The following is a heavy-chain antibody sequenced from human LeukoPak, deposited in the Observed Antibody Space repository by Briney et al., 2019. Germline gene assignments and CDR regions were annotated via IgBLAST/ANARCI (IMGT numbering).Heavy chain of an antibody. CDR3: AKDDWTVGTWAPDL. Sequence: RSGTSLRLSCAASGFTFRNYGMHWVRQAPGKGLEWVAVIWNDGGKDSYTDSVKGRFIISRDNSRNTLYLQMNSLRSEDTAVYFCAKDDWTVGTWAPDLRGQGTLVTVSS. V-gene: IGHV3-33*06. D-gene: IGHD1-26*01. J-gene: IGHJ5*02. CDR1: GFTFRNYG. CDR2: IWNDGGKD.